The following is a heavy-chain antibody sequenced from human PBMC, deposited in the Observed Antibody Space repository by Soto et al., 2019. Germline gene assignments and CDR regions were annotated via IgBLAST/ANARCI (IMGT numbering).Heavy chain of an antibody. CDR1: GYTFTSYD. Sequence: ASVKVSCKASGYTFTSYDINWVRQATGQGPEWMGWMNPNSGNTGYAQKFQGRVTMTRNTSISTAYMELSSLRSEDTAVYYCARVGPLVLPDSLGFDPWGQGTLVTVSS. V-gene: IGHV1-8*01. D-gene: IGHD2-2*01. CDR2: MNPNSGNT. CDR3: ARVGPLVLPDSLGFDP. J-gene: IGHJ5*02.